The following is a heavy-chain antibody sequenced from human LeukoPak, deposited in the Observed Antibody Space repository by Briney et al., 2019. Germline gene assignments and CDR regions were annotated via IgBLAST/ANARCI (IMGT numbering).Heavy chain of an antibody. CDR2: ISYDGSNK. CDR3: ARSRIQLHGAVDY. J-gene: IGHJ4*02. D-gene: IGHD5-18*01. CDR1: GVTFSSYA. Sequence: GGSLRLSCAASGVTFSSYAMHWVRQAPGKGLEWVAVISYDGSNKYYADSVKGRFTISRDNSKNTLYLQMNSLRAEDTAVYYCARSRIQLHGAVDYWGQGTLVTVSS. V-gene: IGHV3-30-3*01.